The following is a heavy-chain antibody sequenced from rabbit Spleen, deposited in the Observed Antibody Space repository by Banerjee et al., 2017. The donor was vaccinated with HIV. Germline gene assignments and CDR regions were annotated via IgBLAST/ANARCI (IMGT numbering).Heavy chain of an antibody. CDR2: INAVTGKA. Sequence: QSLEESGGDLVKPGASLTLTCIASGVSFSGNSYMCWVRQAPGKGLEWIACINAVTGKAVYASWAKGRFTFSKTSSTTVTLQMTSLTAADTATYFCARSDISDYRFNLWGQGTLVTVS. CDR3: ARSDISDYRFNL. D-gene: IGHD8-1*01. J-gene: IGHJ4*01. V-gene: IGHV1S40*01. CDR1: GVSFSGNSY.